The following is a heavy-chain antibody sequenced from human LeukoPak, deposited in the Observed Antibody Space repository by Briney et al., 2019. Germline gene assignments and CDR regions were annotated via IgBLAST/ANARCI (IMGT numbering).Heavy chain of an antibody. Sequence: GGSLRLSCEGSGFTFNTAWMSWVRQAPGKGLEWVGRIKSKTEGTPIDYAARVKGRCTIARDDSKNMVSLQMDSLTVEDTGTYFCATGTPVDYWGQGILVTVSS. D-gene: IGHD2-15*01. CDR3: ATGTPVDY. CDR1: GFTFNTAW. CDR2: IKSKTEGTPI. V-gene: IGHV3-15*01. J-gene: IGHJ4*02.